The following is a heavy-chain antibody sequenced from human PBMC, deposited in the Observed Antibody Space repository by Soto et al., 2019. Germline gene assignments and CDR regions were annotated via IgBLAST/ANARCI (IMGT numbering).Heavy chain of an antibody. CDR3: ARVTQYDAFDI. V-gene: IGHV1-2*04. J-gene: IGHJ3*02. CDR2: INPNSGGT. D-gene: IGHD4-4*01. Sequence: ASVKVSCKASGYTFTGYYMHWVRQAPGQGLEWMGWINPNSGGTNYAQKFQGWVTMTRDTSISTAHMELSRLRSDDTAVYYCARVTQYDAFDIWGQGTMVTVSS. CDR1: GYTFTGYY.